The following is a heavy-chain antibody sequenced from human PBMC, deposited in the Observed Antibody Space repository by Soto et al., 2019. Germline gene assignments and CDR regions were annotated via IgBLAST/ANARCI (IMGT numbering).Heavy chain of an antibody. CDR1: GFTFGRFA. CDR2: ISISGGST. CDR3: ARRYSTSLYFDE. J-gene: IGHJ4*02. D-gene: IGHD6-13*01. Sequence: HPGGSLRLSCAASGFTFGRFAMSWVRQGPGKGLEWVSSISISGGSTYYADSVKGRFTISRDNSKNTLYLEMTSLRAEDTAVYFCARRYSTSLYFDEWGQGTLVTVSS. V-gene: IGHV3-23*01.